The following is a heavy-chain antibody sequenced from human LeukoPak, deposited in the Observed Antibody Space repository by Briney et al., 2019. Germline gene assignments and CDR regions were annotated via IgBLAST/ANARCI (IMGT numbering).Heavy chain of an antibody. J-gene: IGHJ5*02. CDR2: IIPIFGTA. V-gene: IGHV1-69*05. D-gene: IGHD6-13*01. CDR3: ARDYIAAAGRSWFDP. Sequence: SVKVSCKTSGGTFSSYAISWVRQAPGQGLEWMGRIIPIFGTANYAQKFQGRVTITTDESTSTAYTELSSLRSEDTAVYYCARDYIAAAGRSWFDPWGQGTLVTVSS. CDR1: GGTFSSYA.